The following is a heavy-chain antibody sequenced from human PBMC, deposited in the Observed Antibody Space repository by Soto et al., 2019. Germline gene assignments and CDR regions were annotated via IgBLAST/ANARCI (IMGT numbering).Heavy chain of an antibody. CDR3: ARTVEDDSIPYYYDDV. Sequence: SVQVSCKASGYPFTSYGISWGRQAPGQGLEWMGWISAYNGNTNYAQKLQGRVTMTTDTSTSTAYLELRSLRSDDTAVYYCARTVEDDSIPYYYDDVWGQGPLVTVSS. J-gene: IGHJ4*01. CDR1: GYPFTSYG. D-gene: IGHD2-21*01. V-gene: IGHV1-18*01. CDR2: ISAYNGNT.